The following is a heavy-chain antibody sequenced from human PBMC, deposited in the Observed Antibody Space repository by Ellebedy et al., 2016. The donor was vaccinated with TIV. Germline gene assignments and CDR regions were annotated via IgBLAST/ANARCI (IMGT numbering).Heavy chain of an antibody. V-gene: IGHV4-39*01. CDR3: ARIRSYIDY. CDR2: VYHTGST. Sequence: SETLSLXXTVSGGSISSSNYYWGWIRQPPGKGLEWIANVYHTGSTYYNPSLKSRVTISLDTSKNEMSLKLRSVTAADTAVYYCARIRSYIDYWGQGALVTVSS. D-gene: IGHD6-19*01. CDR1: GGSISSSNYY. J-gene: IGHJ4*02.